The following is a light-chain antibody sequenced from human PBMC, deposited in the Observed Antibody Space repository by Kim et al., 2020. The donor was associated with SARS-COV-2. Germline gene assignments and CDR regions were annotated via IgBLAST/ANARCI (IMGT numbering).Light chain of an antibody. CDR3: LTWDTSVI. CDR1: RLGEKF. V-gene: IGLV3-1*01. J-gene: IGLJ2*01. Sequence: SVSPGETARIPCSGYRLGEKFVSWYKQMPGQSPVLVIYQDTQRAPGIPGRFSGSASGITSTLTITGTQAMDEAHYYCLTWDTSVIFGGGTQLTVL. CDR2: QDT.